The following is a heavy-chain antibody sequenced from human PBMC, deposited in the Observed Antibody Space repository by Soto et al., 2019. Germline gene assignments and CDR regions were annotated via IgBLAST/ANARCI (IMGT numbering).Heavy chain of an antibody. Sequence: LSLTCAVYGGSFSGYYWSWIRQPPGKGLEWIGEINHSGSTNYNPSLKSRVTISVDTSKNQFSLKLSSVTAADTAVYYCARGRDALFYYHYYYGMDVWGQGTTVTVSS. J-gene: IGHJ6*02. V-gene: IGHV4-34*01. CDR1: GGSFSGYY. CDR2: INHSGST. CDR3: ARGRDALFYYHYYYGMDV.